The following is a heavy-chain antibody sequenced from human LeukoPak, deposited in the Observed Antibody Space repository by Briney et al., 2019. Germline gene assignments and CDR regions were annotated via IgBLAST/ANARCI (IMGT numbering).Heavy chain of an antibody. J-gene: IGHJ5*02. CDR2: INHSGST. CDR3: ARGLQPWFISWFDP. Sequence: SETLSLTCAVYGGSFSGYYWSWIRQPPGKGLEWIGEINHSGSTNYNPSLKSRVTISVDTSKNQFSLKLSSVTAADTAVYYCARGLQPWFISWFDPWGQGTLVTVSS. CDR1: GGSFSGYY. D-gene: IGHD5-18*01. V-gene: IGHV4-34*01.